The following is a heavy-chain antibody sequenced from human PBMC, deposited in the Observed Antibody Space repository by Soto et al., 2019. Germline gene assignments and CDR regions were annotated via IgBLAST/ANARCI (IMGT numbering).Heavy chain of an antibody. V-gene: IGHV4-31*03. Sequence: SETLSLTCTVSGGSISSGGYYWSWIRQHPGKGLEWIGYIYYSGSTYYNPSLKSRVTISVDTSKNQFSLKLSSVTAADTAVYYCARLRGYCSSTSCYGPAFDYWGQGTLVTVSS. CDR3: ARLRGYCSSTSCYGPAFDY. J-gene: IGHJ4*02. CDR2: IYYSGST. D-gene: IGHD2-2*01. CDR1: GGSISSGGYY.